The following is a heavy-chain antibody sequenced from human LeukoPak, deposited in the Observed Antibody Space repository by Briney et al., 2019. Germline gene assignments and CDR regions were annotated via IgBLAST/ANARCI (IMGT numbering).Heavy chain of an antibody. CDR3: ATEDRFYGMDV. J-gene: IGHJ6*02. Sequence: SETLSLTCTVSGGSISRRYWTWIRQPPGKGLEWIGYIYYTGSTNYNPSPKSRVTISEAASKNQFSLKLSSVTAADTAVYYCATEDRFYGMDVWGQGTTVTVSS. D-gene: IGHD1-14*01. CDR1: GGSISRRY. V-gene: IGHV4-59*11. CDR2: IYYTGST.